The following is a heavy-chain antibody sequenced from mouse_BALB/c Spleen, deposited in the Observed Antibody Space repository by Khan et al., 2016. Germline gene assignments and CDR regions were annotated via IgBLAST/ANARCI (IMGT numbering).Heavy chain of an antibody. CDR2: IDPETGGT. Sequence: QVQLQQSGAELVRPGASVTLSCKASGYTFSDYEMHWVKQTPVHGLEWIGAIDPETGGTAYNQKFKGQATLTAGRSSSTAYMELRSLTSEDSDVYYCTRKGIFYGNYDFDSWGQGTTLTVSS. D-gene: IGHD2-1*01. V-gene: IGHV1-15*01. J-gene: IGHJ2*01. CDR3: TRKGIFYGNYDFDS. CDR1: GYTFSDYE.